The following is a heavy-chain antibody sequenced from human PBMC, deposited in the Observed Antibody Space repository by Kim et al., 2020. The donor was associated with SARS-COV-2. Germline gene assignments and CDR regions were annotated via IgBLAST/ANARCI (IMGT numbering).Heavy chain of an antibody. J-gene: IGHJ5*02. CDR2: SYPGGSDT. CDR1: GYSFTNYW. CDR3: VRREYCIATSCYGWDP. V-gene: IGHV5-51*01. Sequence: GESLKISCKGSGYSFTNYWIGWVRQMPGEGLEWMAISYPGGSDTRYSPSFQGQVTMSVDKSINTAYLQWSSLKASDTAIYYCVRREYCIATSCYGWDPWGQGTLVTVSS. D-gene: IGHD2-2*01.